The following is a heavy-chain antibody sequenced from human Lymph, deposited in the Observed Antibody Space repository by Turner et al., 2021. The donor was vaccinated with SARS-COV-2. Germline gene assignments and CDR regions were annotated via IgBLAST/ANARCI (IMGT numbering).Heavy chain of an antibody. CDR3: AKDLVGRYYSCFDY. CDR1: GFTFDDYA. V-gene: IGHV3-9*01. CDR2: INWNSGSI. Sequence: EVQLVESGGGLVQPGRSLRLSCAASGFTFDDYAMHWVRQAQGKGLKWVSGINWNSGSIAYAGSVKGRLTISRDNAKNSLYLQMNSLRAEDTALYYCAKDLVGRYYSCFDYWGQGTLVTVSS. J-gene: IGHJ4*02. D-gene: IGHD1-26*01.